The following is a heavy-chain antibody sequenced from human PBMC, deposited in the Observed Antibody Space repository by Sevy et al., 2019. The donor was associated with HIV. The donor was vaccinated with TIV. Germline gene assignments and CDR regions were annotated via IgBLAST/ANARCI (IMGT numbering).Heavy chain of an antibody. CDR3: AKVPGNYYGSGSYHFDY. CDR2: ISYDGSNK. Sequence: GGSLRLSCAASGFTFSSYGMHWVRQAPGKGLERVAVISYDGSNKYYADSVKGRFTISRDNSKNTLYLQMNSLRAEDTAVYYCAKVPGNYYGSGSYHFDYWGQGTLVTVSS. D-gene: IGHD3-10*01. V-gene: IGHV3-30*18. J-gene: IGHJ4*02. CDR1: GFTFSSYG.